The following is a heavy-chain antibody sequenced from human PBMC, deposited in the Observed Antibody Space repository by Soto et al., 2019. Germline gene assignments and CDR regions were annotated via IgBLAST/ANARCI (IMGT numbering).Heavy chain of an antibody. D-gene: IGHD6-19*01. V-gene: IGHV3-23*01. CDR3: AKDHSSGWYGIYYFDY. CDR2: ISGSGGST. J-gene: IGHJ4*02. Sequence: GGSLRLSCTASGFTFSSYAMSWVRQAPGKGLEWVSAISGSGGSTYYADSVKGRFTISRDNSKNTLYLLMNSLRAEDTAVYYCAKDHSSGWYGIYYFDYWGQGTLVTVSS. CDR1: GFTFSSYA.